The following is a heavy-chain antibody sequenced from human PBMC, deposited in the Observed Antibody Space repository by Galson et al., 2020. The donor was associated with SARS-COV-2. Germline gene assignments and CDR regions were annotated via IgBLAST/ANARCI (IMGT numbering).Heavy chain of an antibody. CDR2: INSDGSNI. Sequence: GGSLRLSCAASGFTLSDHWMQWVRQAPGRGLQWVSRINSDGSNISYEDSVKGQFTISRDNAKNTLYLEMNSLRAEDTATYYCARAPRPYSGYLLFDPRGKGTVVTVSS. V-gene: IGHV3-74*01. CDR1: GFTLSDHW. CDR3: ARAPRPYSGYLLFDP. D-gene: IGHD5-12*01. J-gene: IGHJ5*02.